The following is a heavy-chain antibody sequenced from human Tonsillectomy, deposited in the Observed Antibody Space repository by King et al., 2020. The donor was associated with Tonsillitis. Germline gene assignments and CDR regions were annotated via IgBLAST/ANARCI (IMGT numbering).Heavy chain of an antibody. CDR1: GFTFSNYA. V-gene: IGHV3-23*03. Sequence: VQLVESGGGLVQPGGSLRLSCAASGFTFSNYAMSWVRQAPGKGLEWVSIIYSGGSSTYYADSVKGRFTISRDNSKNTLYLQMNSLRVEDTAVYYCAKDGDVIYGSGSYTVWGQGTLVTVSS. CDR2: IYSGGSST. D-gene: IGHD3-10*01. CDR3: AKDGDVIYGSGSYTV. J-gene: IGHJ4*02.